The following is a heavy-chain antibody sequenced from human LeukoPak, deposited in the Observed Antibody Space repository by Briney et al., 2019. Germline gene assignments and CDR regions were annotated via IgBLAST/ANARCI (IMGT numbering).Heavy chain of an antibody. CDR1: GCSFTTYW. J-gene: IGHJ4*02. CDR3: ARALVGAATLSY. V-gene: IGHV5-51*01. Sequence: GESLKISCKGSGCSFTTYWIAWVRQMPGKGLEWMGVIYPGDSDTRYSPSFQGQVTLSADKSIGTAYLQWSCLKASDTAIYYCARALVGAATLSYWGQGTLVTVSS. D-gene: IGHD1-26*01. CDR2: IYPGDSDT.